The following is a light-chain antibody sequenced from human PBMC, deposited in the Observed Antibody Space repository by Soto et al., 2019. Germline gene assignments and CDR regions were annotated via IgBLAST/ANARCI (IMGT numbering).Light chain of an antibody. CDR2: GAS. J-gene: IGKJ3*01. Sequence: EIVLPQSPGTLSLSPGESSTLSRRASQSVSSNFLAWYQEKPGQDPRLLIYGASSRATGIPDRFSGSGSGTDFTLTISSLEPEDFAVYYCKQYGSSPFFGTGNKVDI. V-gene: IGKV3-20*01. CDR1: QSVSSNF. CDR3: KQYGSSPF.